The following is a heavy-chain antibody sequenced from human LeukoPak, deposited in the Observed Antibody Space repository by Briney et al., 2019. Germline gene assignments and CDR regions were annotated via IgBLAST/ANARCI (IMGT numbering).Heavy chain of an antibody. CDR2: ISGSGDIT. Sequence: GGSLRLSCAASGFTFSSYWMHWVRQAPGKGLEWVSGISGSGDITYYADSVKGRFIISRDNSKNTLYLQMNSLRAEDTAVFYCAKHRVAVSGVAQFDYWGQGTQVTVSS. J-gene: IGHJ4*02. D-gene: IGHD6-19*01. V-gene: IGHV3-23*01. CDR3: AKHRVAVSGVAQFDY. CDR1: GFTFSSYW.